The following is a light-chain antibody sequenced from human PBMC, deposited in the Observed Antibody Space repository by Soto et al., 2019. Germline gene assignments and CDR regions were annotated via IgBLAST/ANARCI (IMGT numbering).Light chain of an antibody. Sequence: EIVLTQSPDTLSLSPGDRASLSCRASQSVGSTYLAWYQQKHGQAPRLLIYGVSSRATGIPDRFSGSGSGTDFTLTISRLEPEDFAVYYCQQYGGSPAITFGQGTRLEIK. CDR2: GVS. J-gene: IGKJ5*01. CDR1: QSVGSTY. CDR3: QQYGGSPAIT. V-gene: IGKV3-20*01.